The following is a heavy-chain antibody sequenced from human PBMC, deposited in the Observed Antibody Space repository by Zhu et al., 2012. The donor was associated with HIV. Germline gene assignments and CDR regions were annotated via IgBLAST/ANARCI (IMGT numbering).Heavy chain of an antibody. Sequence: QVQLQESGPGLVKPSETLSLTCTVSGGSISSHYWSWIRQPPGKGLEWIGYIYYSGSTNYNPSLKSRVTISVDTSKNQFSLKLSSVTAADTAVYYCARVNVVTAAGFDYWGQGTLVTVSS. D-gene: IGHD2-21*02. CDR1: GGSISSHY. J-gene: IGHJ4*02. CDR3: ARVNVVTAAGFDY. V-gene: IGHV4-59*11. CDR2: IYYSGST.